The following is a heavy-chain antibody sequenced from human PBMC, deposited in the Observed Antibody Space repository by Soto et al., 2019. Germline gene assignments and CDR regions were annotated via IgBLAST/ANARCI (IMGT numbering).Heavy chain of an antibody. CDR2: ISSNGGST. CDR1: GFTFSSYA. Sequence: PGGSLRLSCSASGFTFSSYAMHWVRQAPGKGLEYVSAISSNGGSTYYADSVKGRFTISRDNSKNTLYLQMSSLRAEDTAVYYCVKQASSGWYPHYYYGMDVWGQGTTVTVSS. J-gene: IGHJ6*02. D-gene: IGHD6-19*01. V-gene: IGHV3-64D*06. CDR3: VKQASSGWYPHYYYGMDV.